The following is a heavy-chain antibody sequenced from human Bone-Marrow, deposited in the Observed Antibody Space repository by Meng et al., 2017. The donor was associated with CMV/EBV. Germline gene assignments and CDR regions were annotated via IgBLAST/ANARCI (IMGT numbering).Heavy chain of an antibody. J-gene: IGHJ4*02. V-gene: IGHV3-11*06. CDR1: GFTFSDYY. CDR2: ISSSSSYT. CDR3: ARGGPQQLVPPFDY. Sequence: QVPAVGSGGSCVKSGGALRLSSSASGFTFSDYYMSWIRQAPGKGLEWVSYISSSSSYTNYADSVKGRLTISRDNAKNSLYLQMNSLRAEDTAVYYCARGGPQQLVPPFDYWGQGTLVTVSS. D-gene: IGHD6-13*01.